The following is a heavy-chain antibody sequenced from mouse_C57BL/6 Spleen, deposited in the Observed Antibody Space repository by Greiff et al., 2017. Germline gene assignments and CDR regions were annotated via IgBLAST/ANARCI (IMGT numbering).Heavy chain of an antibody. Sequence: QVQLQQSGPGLVAPSQSLSITCTVSGFSLTSYAISWVRQPPGKGLEWLGVIWTGGGTNYNSALKSRLSISKDNSKSQVFLKMNSLQTDDTARYYCARSNYSNFYYAMDYWGQGTSVTVSS. V-gene: IGHV2-9-1*01. J-gene: IGHJ4*01. D-gene: IGHD2-5*01. CDR3: ARSNYSNFYYAMDY. CDR2: IWTGGGT. CDR1: GFSLTSYA.